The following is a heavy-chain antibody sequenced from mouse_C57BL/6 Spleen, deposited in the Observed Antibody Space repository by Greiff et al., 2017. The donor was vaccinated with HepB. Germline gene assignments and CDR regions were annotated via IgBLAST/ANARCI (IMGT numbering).Heavy chain of an antibody. Sequence: EVQRVESGPGLVKPSQSLSLTCSVTGYSITSGYYWNWIRQFPGNKLEWMGYISYDGSNNYNPSLKNRISITRDTSKNQFFLKLNSVTTEDTATYYCARASRDYYGSYYAMGYWGQGTSVTVSS. CDR3: ARASRDYYGSYYAMGY. J-gene: IGHJ4*01. CDR2: ISYDGSN. D-gene: IGHD1-1*01. V-gene: IGHV3-6*01. CDR1: GYSITSGYY.